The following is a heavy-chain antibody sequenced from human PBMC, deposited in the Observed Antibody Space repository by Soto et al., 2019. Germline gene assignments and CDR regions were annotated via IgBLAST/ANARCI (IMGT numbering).Heavy chain of an antibody. J-gene: IGHJ5*02. CDR1: GFNFGTHC. Sequence: RXLSGAGSGFNFGTHCMHWGRQRPAEGLVWVSRITSDGKSKAYAESVKGRFAISRDNAKNTLYLQMNGLTAEDTAVYYCARESGDWPLNWFDPWGQGTLVTVSS. CDR2: ITSDGKSK. V-gene: IGHV3-74*01. CDR3: ARESGDWPLNWFDP. D-gene: IGHD2-21*02.